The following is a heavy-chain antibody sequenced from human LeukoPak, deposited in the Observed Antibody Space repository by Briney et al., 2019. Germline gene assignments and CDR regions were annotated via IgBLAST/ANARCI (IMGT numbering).Heavy chain of an antibody. CDR1: GGTFSSYA. Sequence: GASVKVSCKASGGTFSSYAISWVRQAPGQGLEWMGGIIPIFGTANYAQKFQGRVTITADKSTNTAYMELSSLRSEDTAVYYCARGRDGYSDYWGQGTLVTVSS. CDR2: IIPIFGTA. J-gene: IGHJ4*02. V-gene: IGHV1-69*06. D-gene: IGHD5-24*01. CDR3: ARGRDGYSDY.